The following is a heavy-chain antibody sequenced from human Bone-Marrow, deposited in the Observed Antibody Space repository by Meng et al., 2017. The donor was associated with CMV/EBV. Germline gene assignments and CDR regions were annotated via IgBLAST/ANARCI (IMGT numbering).Heavy chain of an antibody. V-gene: IGHV1-2*02. D-gene: IGHD5-18*01. J-gene: IGHJ4*02. CDR2: INPNSGGT. CDR3: ASGGGGYSYGSGY. CDR1: GYTFTGYY. Sequence: QGQQVQAGAGVNKPGASVKVSCKASGYTFTGYYMHWVRQAPGQGLEWMGWINPNSGGTNYAQKFQGRVTMTRETSISTAYMELSRLRSDDTAVYYCASGGGGYSYGSGYWGQGTLVTVSS.